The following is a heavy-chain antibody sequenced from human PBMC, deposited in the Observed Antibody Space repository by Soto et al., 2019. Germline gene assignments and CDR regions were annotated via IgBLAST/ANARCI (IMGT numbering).Heavy chain of an antibody. Sequence: QVQLVESGGGVVQPGRSLRLSRAASGFTFSSYGMHWVRQAPGKGLEWVAVISYDGSNKYYADSVKGRFTISRDNSKNTLYLQMNSLRAEDTAVYYCAKGDGVTVTYSYYYYGMDVWGQGTTVTVSS. D-gene: IGHD4-17*01. V-gene: IGHV3-30*18. CDR1: GFTFSSYG. CDR3: AKGDGVTVTYSYYYYGMDV. J-gene: IGHJ6*02. CDR2: ISYDGSNK.